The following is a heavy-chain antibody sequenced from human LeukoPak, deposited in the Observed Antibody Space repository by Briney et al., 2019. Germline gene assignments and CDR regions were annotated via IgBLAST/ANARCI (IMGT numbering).Heavy chain of an antibody. D-gene: IGHD2-21*02. Sequence: SQTLSLTCAVSGGSISSGGYSWSWIRQPPGKGLEWIVYIYHSGSTYYNPSLKSRVTISVDRSKNQFSLKLSSVTAADTAVYYCAREVPYCGGDCYYDYWGQGTLVTVSS. J-gene: IGHJ4*02. CDR2: IYHSGST. CDR3: AREVPYCGGDCYYDY. V-gene: IGHV4-30-2*01. CDR1: GGSISSGGYS.